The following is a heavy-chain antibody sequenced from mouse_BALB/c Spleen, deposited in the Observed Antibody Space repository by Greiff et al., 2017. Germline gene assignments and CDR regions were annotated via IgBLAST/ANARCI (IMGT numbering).Heavy chain of an antibody. D-gene: IGHD1-1*01. CDR2: IDPSDSYT. J-gene: IGHJ3*01. CDR1: GYTFTSYW. Sequence: VQLQQPGAELVKPGASVKLSCKASGYTFTSYWMHWVKQRPGQGLEWIGEIDPSDSYTNYNQKFKGKATLTVDKSSSTAYMQLSSLTSEDSAVYYCARRYYGSSSWFAYWGQGTLVTVSA. CDR3: ARRYYGSSSWFAY. V-gene: IGHV1-69*02.